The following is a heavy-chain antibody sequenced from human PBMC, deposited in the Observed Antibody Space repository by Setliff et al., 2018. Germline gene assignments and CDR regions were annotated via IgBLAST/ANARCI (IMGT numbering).Heavy chain of an antibody. CDR2: IIPIFGTT. V-gene: IGHV1-69*05. Sequence: SVKVSCKASGGTFKNCGISWVRQAPGQGLEWMGGIIPIFGTTNYAQKFQGRATIITDESTSTAYMELSSLRSEDTAVYYCARDPFRNYDTAPVWFDPWGQGTLVTVSS. CDR1: GGTFKNCG. D-gene: IGHD3-22*01. J-gene: IGHJ5*02. CDR3: ARDPFRNYDTAPVWFDP.